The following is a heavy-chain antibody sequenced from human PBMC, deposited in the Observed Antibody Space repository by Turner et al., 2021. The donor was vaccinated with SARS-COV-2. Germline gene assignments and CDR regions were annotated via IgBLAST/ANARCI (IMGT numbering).Heavy chain of an antibody. Sequence: QVQLQQWGAGLLTPSETLSLTCAVYGGSFSGYYWSWIRQPPGKGLEWIGEINHSGSTNYNPSLKSRVTISVDTSKNQFSLNLSSVTAADTAVYYCARGGGYSYGALDYWGQGTLVTVS. V-gene: IGHV4-34*01. D-gene: IGHD5-18*01. CDR2: INHSGST. CDR1: GGSFSGYY. CDR3: ARGGGYSYGALDY. J-gene: IGHJ4*02.